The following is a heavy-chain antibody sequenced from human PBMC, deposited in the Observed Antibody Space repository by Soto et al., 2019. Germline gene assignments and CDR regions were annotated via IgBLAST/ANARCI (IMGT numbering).Heavy chain of an antibody. CDR2: IYPYNGNT. D-gene: IGHD2-2*01. CDR1: GYTFTMYG. J-gene: IGHJ4*02. CDR3: ARSDFTALSSSSY. V-gene: IGHV1-18*01. Sequence: QVHLVQSGTEVKQPGASVKVSCKASGYTFTMYGITWVRQAPGERLEWLGWIYPYNGNTDYAPALQGRLTLTTDTPARTVYMELRSLRSDDTALYFCARSDFTALSSSSYWVQGSQVTGSS.